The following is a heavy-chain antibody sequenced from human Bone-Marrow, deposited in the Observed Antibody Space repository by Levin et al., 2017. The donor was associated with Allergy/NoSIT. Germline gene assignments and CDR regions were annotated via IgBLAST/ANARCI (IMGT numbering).Heavy chain of an antibody. CDR2: ISGRGGTI. Sequence: GGSLRLSCAASGFIFGDYYMNWIRQAPGKGLEWISYISGRGGTIYYTDSVKGRFTISRDNAKNSLYLQMNSLRAEDTALYYCARSRSAAASPRHGMDVWGQGTTVTVSS. CDR1: GFIFGDYY. D-gene: IGHD2-2*01. CDR3: ARSRSAAASPRHGMDV. V-gene: IGHV3-11*01. J-gene: IGHJ6*02.